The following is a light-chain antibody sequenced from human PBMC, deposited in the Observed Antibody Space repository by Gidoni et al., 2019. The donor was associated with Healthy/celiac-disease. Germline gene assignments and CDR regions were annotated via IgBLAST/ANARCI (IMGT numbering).Light chain of an antibody. V-gene: IGKV1-39*01. Sequence: DIQMTQSPSSLSASVGDRVTITCRPSQSISSYLNWYQQKPGKAPKLLIYAASSLQRGVPSRFSGSGSGTDFTLTISSLQPEDFATYYCKQSYSTPPTFGQGTKLEIK. J-gene: IGKJ2*01. CDR1: QSISSY. CDR3: KQSYSTPPT. CDR2: AAS.